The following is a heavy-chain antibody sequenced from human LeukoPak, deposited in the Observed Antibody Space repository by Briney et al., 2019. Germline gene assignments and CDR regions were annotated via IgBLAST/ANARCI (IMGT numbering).Heavy chain of an antibody. D-gene: IGHD6-19*01. Sequence: GGSLRLSCAASGFTFGSYSMSWVRQAPGKGLEWVSPISSSSSYIYYADSVKGRFTISRDNAKNSLYLQMNSLRAEDTAVYYCARAEVAGIDPWFDPWGQGTLVTVSS. CDR1: GFTFGSYS. CDR3: ARAEVAGIDPWFDP. J-gene: IGHJ5*02. CDR2: ISSSSSYI. V-gene: IGHV3-21*01.